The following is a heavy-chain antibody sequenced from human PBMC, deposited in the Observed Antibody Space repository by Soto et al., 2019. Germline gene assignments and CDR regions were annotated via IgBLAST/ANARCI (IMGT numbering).Heavy chain of an antibody. D-gene: IGHD2-21*02. J-gene: IGHJ4*02. CDR1: GYSFTDYY. Sequence: ASVKVSCKTSGYSFTDYYMHWVRQAPGQGLEWMGWINPSSGGTNYPRKFQGRVTMTRDTSLNTVYMDVTRLRSDDTAVYYCARDSPSLAYCGGDCYSIDYWGPGTLVTVSS. V-gene: IGHV1-2*02. CDR2: INPSSGGT. CDR3: ARDSPSLAYCGGDCYSIDY.